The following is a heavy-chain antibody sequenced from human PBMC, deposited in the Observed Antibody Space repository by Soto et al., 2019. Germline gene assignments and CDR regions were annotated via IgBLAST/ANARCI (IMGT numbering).Heavy chain of an antibody. D-gene: IGHD3-9*01. V-gene: IGHV3-66*01. Sequence: GGSLRLSCAASGFTVSSNYMSWVRQAPGKGLEWVSVIYSGGSTYYADSVKGRFTISRDNSKNTLYLQMNSLRAEDTAVYYCARTGQLRYFDWLSPGPYFDYWGQGTLVTVSS. CDR3: ARTGQLRYFDWLSPGPYFDY. J-gene: IGHJ4*02. CDR1: GFTVSSNY. CDR2: IYSGGST.